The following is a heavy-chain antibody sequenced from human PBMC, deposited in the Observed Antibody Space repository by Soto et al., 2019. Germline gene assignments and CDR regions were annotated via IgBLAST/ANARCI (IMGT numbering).Heavy chain of an antibody. J-gene: IGHJ4*02. CDR3: AREFSNSPEAFDS. V-gene: IGHV4-61*01. Sequence: SETLSLTCTVSGGSVNSDTFYWGWIRQPPGRGLEWMGYIYYTGSTNYNPSLKSRVTISIDTSRNQFSLNLTSVTAADTAVYYCAREFSNSPEAFDSWGQGSLATVSS. D-gene: IGHD6-6*01. CDR2: IYYTGST. CDR1: GGSVNSDTFY.